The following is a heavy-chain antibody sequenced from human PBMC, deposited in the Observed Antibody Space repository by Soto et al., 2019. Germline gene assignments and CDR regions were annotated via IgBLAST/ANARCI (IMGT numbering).Heavy chain of an antibody. V-gene: IGHV5-51*01. Sequence: PGESLKISCKASGYIFNTYWIGWVRQMPGKGLEWMGIIYPGDSDTRYSPSFQGQVTISADKSISTAYLRWSSLKASDTAMYYCTRAPPDRYSSSWSHFDYWGQGTLVTVSS. CDR3: TRAPPDRYSSSWSHFDY. CDR1: GYIFNTYW. CDR2: IYPGDSDT. D-gene: IGHD6-13*01. J-gene: IGHJ4*02.